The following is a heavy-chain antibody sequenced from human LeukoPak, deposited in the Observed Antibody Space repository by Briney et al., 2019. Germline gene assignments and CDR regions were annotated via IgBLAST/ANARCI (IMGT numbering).Heavy chain of an antibody. D-gene: IGHD1-26*01. J-gene: IGHJ4*02. V-gene: IGHV3-30*18. Sequence: GGSLRLSCAASGFTFSSYGMHWVRHAPGKGLEWVAVISYDGSNKYYADSVKGRFTISRDNSKNTLYLQMNSLRAEDTAVYYCAKDVVVGAWGYYFDYWGQGTLVTVSS. CDR3: AKDVVVGAWGYYFDY. CDR1: GFTFSSYG. CDR2: ISYDGSNK.